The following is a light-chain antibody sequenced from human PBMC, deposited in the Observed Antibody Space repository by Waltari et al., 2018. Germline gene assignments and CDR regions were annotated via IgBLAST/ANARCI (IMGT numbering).Light chain of an antibody. CDR2: VNSDGSR. J-gene: IGLJ3*02. CDR3: QTGGHGTWV. Sequence: QLVLTQSPSASASLGASVKLTCTLSSGHSSNVIAWLQQQPEKGPRYLMKVNSDGSRSKGDKIPDRFSGSSSGTEHYLTISSLQSEDEADYYCQTGGHGTWVFGGGTKLTVL. V-gene: IGLV4-69*01. CDR1: SGHSSNV.